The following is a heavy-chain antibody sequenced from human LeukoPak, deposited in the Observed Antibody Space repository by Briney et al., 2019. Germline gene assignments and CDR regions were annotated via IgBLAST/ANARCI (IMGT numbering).Heavy chain of an antibody. CDR2: IYPRDSDT. J-gene: IGHJ4*02. CDR1: GYSFSTYW. CDR3: VRHTSYGSDF. V-gene: IGHV5-51*01. Sequence: PGESLKISCKGSGYSFSTYWIGWVRQMPGKGLEWMGIIYPRDSDTRYSLSFQGQVTISADKSISTAYLQWSSLKASDTAMYYCVRHTSYGSDFWGQGTLVTVSS. D-gene: IGHD3-10*01.